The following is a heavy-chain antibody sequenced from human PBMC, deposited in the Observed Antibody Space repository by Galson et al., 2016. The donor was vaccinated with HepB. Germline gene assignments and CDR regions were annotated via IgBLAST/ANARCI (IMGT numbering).Heavy chain of an antibody. CDR3: ARDPVASSTWYYFDY. J-gene: IGHJ4*02. D-gene: IGHD4-11*01. V-gene: IGHV3-33*01. Sequence: SLRLSCAASGFVFSSYGMHWVRQAPGKGLEWVAVIWYDGSNKYYADSVKGRFTISRDNSKNTLYLQMNSLRAEDTAVYYCARDPVASSTWYYFDYWGQGTLATVSS. CDR1: GFVFSSYG. CDR2: IWYDGSNK.